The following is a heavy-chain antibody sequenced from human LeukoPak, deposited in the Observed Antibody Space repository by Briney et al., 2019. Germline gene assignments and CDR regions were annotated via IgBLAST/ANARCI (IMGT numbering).Heavy chain of an antibody. CDR2: ISTSSTYI. CDR3: ARDFYGDYGFDY. CDR1: GFTFSSYS. J-gene: IGHJ4*02. Sequence: GGSLRLSCAASGFTFSSYSMNWVRQAPGKGLEWVSSISTSSTYIYYTDSVKGRFTNYRDNAKNSLYLQMNSLRAEDTAVYYCARDFYGDYGFDYWGQGTLVTVSS. V-gene: IGHV3-21*01. D-gene: IGHD4-17*01.